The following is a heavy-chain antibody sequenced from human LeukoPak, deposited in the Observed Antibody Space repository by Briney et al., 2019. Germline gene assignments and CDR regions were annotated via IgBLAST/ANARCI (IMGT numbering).Heavy chain of an antibody. Sequence: GGSLRLSCAASGFTFSSYGMHWVRQAPGKGLEWVAFIRYDGSNKYYADSVKGRFTISRDNSKNSLYLQMNSLRAEDTAVYYCARDPYYDFWSGYVFDYWGQGTLVTVSS. CDR1: GFTFSSYG. CDR2: IRYDGSNK. CDR3: ARDPYYDFWSGYVFDY. J-gene: IGHJ4*02. D-gene: IGHD3-3*01. V-gene: IGHV3-30*02.